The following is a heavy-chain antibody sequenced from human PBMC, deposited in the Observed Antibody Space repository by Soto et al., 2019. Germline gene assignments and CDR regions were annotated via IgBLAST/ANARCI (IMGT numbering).Heavy chain of an antibody. V-gene: IGHV3-30*18. CDR1: GFTFSSYG. CDR3: AKVLLGDYYYGMDV. D-gene: IGHD3-10*01. Sequence: QVQLVESGGGVVQPGRSLRLSCAASGFTFSSYGMHWVRQAPGMGLEWVAVISYDGSNKYYADSVKGRFTISRDNSKNTLYLQMNSLRAEDTAVYYCAKVLLGDYYYGMDVWGQGTTVTVSS. J-gene: IGHJ6*02. CDR2: ISYDGSNK.